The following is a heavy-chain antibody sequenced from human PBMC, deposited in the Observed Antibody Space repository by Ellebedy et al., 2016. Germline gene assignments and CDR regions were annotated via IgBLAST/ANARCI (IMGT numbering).Heavy chain of an antibody. J-gene: IGHJ4*02. V-gene: IGHV1-2*02. CDR1: GYTFNDYY. CDR3: ARAIGGSFSDY. D-gene: IGHD3-16*01. Sequence: ASVKVSCXASGYTFNDYYMHWVRQAPGHGLEFMGWMNPKSGDTKCTQKFQGRVTMTRDTSISTAYMELSSLRSDDTAVYYCARAIGGSFSDYWGQGTLVTVSS. CDR2: MNPKSGDT.